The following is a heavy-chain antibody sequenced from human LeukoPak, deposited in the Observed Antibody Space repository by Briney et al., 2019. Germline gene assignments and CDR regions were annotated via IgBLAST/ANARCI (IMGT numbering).Heavy chain of an antibody. Sequence: ASVKVFCKASGYTFTGYYMHWVRQAPGQGLEWMGWINPNSGGTNYAQKFQGRVTMTRDTSISTAYMELSRLRSDDTAVYYCARSTYYDSSGYYYFGYWGQGTLVTVSS. D-gene: IGHD3-22*01. V-gene: IGHV1-2*02. CDR3: ARSTYYDSSGYYYFGY. CDR1: GYTFTGYY. J-gene: IGHJ4*02. CDR2: INPNSGGT.